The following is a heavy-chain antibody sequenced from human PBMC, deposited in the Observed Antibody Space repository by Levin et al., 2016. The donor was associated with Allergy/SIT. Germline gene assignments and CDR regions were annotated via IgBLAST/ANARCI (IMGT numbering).Heavy chain of an antibody. D-gene: IGHD3-10*01. J-gene: IGHJ4*02. Sequence: VRQAPGKGLEWVSTISGSGGSTYYADSVKGRFTISRDNSKNTLYLQMNSLRAEDTAAYYCAKGLSANYYRDLDHWGQGTLVTVSS. CDR3: AKGLSANYYRDLDH. CDR2: ISGSGGST. V-gene: IGHV3-23*01.